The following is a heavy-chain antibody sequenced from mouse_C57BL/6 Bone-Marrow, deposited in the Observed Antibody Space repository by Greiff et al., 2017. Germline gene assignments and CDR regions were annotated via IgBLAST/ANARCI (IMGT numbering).Heavy chain of an antibody. D-gene: IGHD1-1*01. J-gene: IGHJ1*03. CDR3: ARKHLLLRYLHWYFDV. V-gene: IGHV1-64*01. CDR2: IPPNSGST. Sequence: QVQLQQSGAELVKPGASVKLSCKASGYTFTSYWMHWVKQRPGQGLEWIGMIPPNSGSTNYNEKFKSKATLTVDKSSSTAYMQLSSLTSDDSAVYYCARKHLLLRYLHWYFDVWGTGTTVTVSS. CDR1: GYTFTSYW.